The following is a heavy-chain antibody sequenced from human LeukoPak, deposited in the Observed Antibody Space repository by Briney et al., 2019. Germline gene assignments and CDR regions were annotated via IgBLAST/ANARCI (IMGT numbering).Heavy chain of an antibody. CDR3: ASEAARPYFDY. V-gene: IGHV4-59*12. CDR2: IYYSGST. Sequence: PSETLSLTCTVSGGSISSYYWSWIRQPPGKGLEWIGSIYYSGSTYYNPSLKSRVTISVDTSKNQFSLKLSSVTAADTAVYYCASEAARPYFDYWGQGTLVTVSS. CDR1: GGSISSYY. J-gene: IGHJ4*02. D-gene: IGHD6-6*01.